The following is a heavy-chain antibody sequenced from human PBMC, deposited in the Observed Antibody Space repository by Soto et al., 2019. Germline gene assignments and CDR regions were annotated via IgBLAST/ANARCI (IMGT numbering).Heavy chain of an antibody. CDR3: AKERSSGWSLDY. V-gene: IGHV3-23*01. Sequence: EVPLLESGGGLVQPGGSLRLSCAASGFTFSTYAMNWVRQAPGKGLEWVSGISGSGDSTYYADSVKGRFTGSRDNSKNTLYLQMNSLRAEDTAVFYCAKERSSGWSLDYWGQGTLVTVSS. D-gene: IGHD6-19*01. J-gene: IGHJ4*02. CDR1: GFTFSTYA. CDR2: ISGSGDST.